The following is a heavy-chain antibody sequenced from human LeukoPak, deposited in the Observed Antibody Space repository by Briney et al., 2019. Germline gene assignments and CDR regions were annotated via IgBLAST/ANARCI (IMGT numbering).Heavy chain of an antibody. J-gene: IGHJ3*02. Sequence: GGSLRLSCAASGFIVSSHYMNWVRQAPGKGLEWVSVLYIGGSTYYADSVKGRFTISRDNSKNTLYLQMNSLRLEDTAVYYCARDRSGRYPDAFDIWGQGTMVTVSS. V-gene: IGHV3-53*01. CDR3: ARDRSGRYPDAFDI. D-gene: IGHD1-26*01. CDR2: LYIGGST. CDR1: GFIVSSHY.